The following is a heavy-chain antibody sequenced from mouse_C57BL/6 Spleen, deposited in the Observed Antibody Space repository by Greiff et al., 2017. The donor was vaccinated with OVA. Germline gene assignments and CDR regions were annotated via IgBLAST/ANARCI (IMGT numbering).Heavy chain of an antibody. CDR3: ARSALLEGFAY. J-gene: IGHJ3*01. CDR2: IYPRSGNT. CDR1: GYTFTSYG. V-gene: IGHV1-81*01. Sequence: VKLVESGAELARPGASVKLSCKASGYTFTSYGISWVKQRTGQGLEWIGEIYPRSGNTYYNEKFKGKATLTADKSSSTAYMELRSLTSEDSAVYFCARSALLEGFAYWGQGTLVTVSA. D-gene: IGHD6-1*01.